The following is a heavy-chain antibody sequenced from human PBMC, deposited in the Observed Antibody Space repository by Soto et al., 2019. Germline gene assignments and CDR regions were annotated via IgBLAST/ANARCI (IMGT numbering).Heavy chain of an antibody. V-gene: IGHV1-58*01. Sequence: SVKVSCKASGFTFTSSAVQWVRQARGQRLEWIGWIVVGSGNTNYAQKFQERVTIARDMSTSTAYMELSSLRSEDTAVYYCAAFLPDYDFWSGSHYFDYWGQGTLVTVSS. CDR3: AAFLPDYDFWSGSHYFDY. CDR2: IVVGSGNT. J-gene: IGHJ4*02. D-gene: IGHD3-3*01. CDR1: GFTFTSSA.